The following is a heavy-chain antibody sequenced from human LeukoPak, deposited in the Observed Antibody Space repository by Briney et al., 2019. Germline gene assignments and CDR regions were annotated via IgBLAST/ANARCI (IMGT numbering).Heavy chain of an antibody. J-gene: IGHJ4*02. D-gene: IGHD2-2*01. CDR2: ISSSSSYI. CDR3: ASSLYQLHRTFDY. Sequence: PGGSLRLSCAASGFTFSDYYMSWIRQAPGKGLEWVSSISSSSSYIYYADSVKGRFTISRDNAKNSLYLQMNSLRAEDTAVYYCASSLYQLHRTFDYWGQGTLVTVSS. CDR1: GFTFSDYY. V-gene: IGHV3-11*06.